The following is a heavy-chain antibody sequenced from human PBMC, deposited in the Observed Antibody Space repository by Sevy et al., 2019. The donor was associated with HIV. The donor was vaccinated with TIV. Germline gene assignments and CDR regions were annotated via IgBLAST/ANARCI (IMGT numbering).Heavy chain of an antibody. Sequence: GGSLRLSCAASGFTFSDYAMHWVRQAPGKRLEWVAAISYAGANKYFADSVKGRFTVSKDNSKNTLYLEMNSLRAEDTAVYYCAKAHADCSGGTCYTAHYYYDMDVRGRGATVTVSS. V-gene: IGHV3-30*18. CDR1: GFTFSDYA. CDR2: ISYAGANK. J-gene: IGHJ6*02. D-gene: IGHD2-15*01. CDR3: AKAHADCSGGTCYTAHYYYDMDV.